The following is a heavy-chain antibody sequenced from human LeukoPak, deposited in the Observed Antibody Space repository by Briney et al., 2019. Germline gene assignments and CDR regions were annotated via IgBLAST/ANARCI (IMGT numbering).Heavy chain of an antibody. Sequence: WETLSLTCTVSGGSISSYYWSWIRQPPGKGLEWIGYIYYSGSTNYNPSLKSRVTISVDTSKNQFSLKLSSVTAADTAVYYCARGLDTNDWSDAFDIWGQGTMVTVSS. J-gene: IGHJ3*02. CDR1: GGSISSYY. CDR2: IYYSGST. CDR3: ARGLDTNDWSDAFDI. V-gene: IGHV4-59*12. D-gene: IGHD2-21*01.